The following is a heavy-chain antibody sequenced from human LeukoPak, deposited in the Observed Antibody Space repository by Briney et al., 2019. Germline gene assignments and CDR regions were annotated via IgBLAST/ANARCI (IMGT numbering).Heavy chain of an antibody. V-gene: IGHV1-18*01. CDR1: GYTFTSYG. J-gene: IGHJ4*02. Sequence: ASVKVSCKASGYTFTSYGISWVRQAPGQGLEWMGWISAYNGNTNYAQKFQERVTMTTDTSTSTAYMELRSLRSDDTAVYFCARGADTGSYGSLVYFDYWGQGTLVTVSS. CDR2: ISAYNGNT. D-gene: IGHD3-16*01. CDR3: ARGADTGSYGSLVYFDY.